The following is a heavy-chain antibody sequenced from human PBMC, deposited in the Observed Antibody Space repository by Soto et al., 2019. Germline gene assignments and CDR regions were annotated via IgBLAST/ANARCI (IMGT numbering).Heavy chain of an antibody. CDR3: ARDPIPVPMYYFDY. CDR1: GFTFSNYS. CDR2: ISSDSSYI. V-gene: IGHV3-21*01. Sequence: SLRLSCTASGFTFSNYSMNWVRQAPGKGLEWVSSISSDSSYIYYADSVKGRFTISRDNAKNSLSLQMNSLRAEDTAVYFCARDPIPVPMYYFDYWGQGSLVTVSS. D-gene: IGHD6-19*01. J-gene: IGHJ4*02.